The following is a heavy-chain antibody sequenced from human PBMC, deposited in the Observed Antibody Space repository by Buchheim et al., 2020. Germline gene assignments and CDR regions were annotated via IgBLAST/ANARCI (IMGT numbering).Heavy chain of an antibody. J-gene: IGHJ6*02. CDR1: GFTFSSYW. Sequence: EVQLVESGGGLVQPGGSLRLSCAASGFTFSSYWMHWVRQALGKGLVWVSRINSDGSSTSYADSVKGRFTISRDNAKHTLYLQMNSLRAEDTAVYYCARSSGYSYGYGYYYYYYGMDVWGQGTT. D-gene: IGHD5-18*01. CDR3: ARSSGYSYGYGYYYYYYGMDV. V-gene: IGHV3-74*01. CDR2: INSDGSST.